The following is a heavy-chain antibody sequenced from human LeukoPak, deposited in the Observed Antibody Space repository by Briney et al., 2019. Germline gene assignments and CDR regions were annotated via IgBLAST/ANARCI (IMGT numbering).Heavy chain of an antibody. D-gene: IGHD2-2*01. CDR2: IIPIFGTA. J-gene: IGHJ5*02. CDR3: ARVDCSTSCYRSWFDP. V-gene: IGHV1-69*05. CDR1: GGTFSSYA. Sequence: SVKVSCKASGGTFSSYAISWVRQAPGQGLDWMGGIIPIFGTANYAQKFQGRVTITTDESTSTAYMELSSLRPEDTAVYYCARVDCSTSCYRSWFDPWGQGTLVTVSS.